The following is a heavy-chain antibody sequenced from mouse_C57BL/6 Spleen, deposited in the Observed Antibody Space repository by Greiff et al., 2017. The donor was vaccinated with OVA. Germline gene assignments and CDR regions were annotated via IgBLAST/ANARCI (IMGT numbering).Heavy chain of an antibody. J-gene: IGHJ1*03. Sequence: QVQLQQPGAELVKPGASVKLSCKASGYTFTSYWMHWVKQRPGQGLEWIGMIHPNSGSTNYNEKFKSKATLTVDKSSSTAYMQRSSLTSEDSAVYYCARRGSNWYFDVWGTGTTVTVSS. V-gene: IGHV1-64*01. CDR3: ARRGSNWYFDV. CDR2: IHPNSGST. CDR1: GYTFTSYW.